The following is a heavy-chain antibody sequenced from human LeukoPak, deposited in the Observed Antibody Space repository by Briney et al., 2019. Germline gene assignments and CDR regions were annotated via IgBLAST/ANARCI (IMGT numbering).Heavy chain of an antibody. D-gene: IGHD2/OR15-2a*01. J-gene: IGHJ6*02. CDR3: AREGPTDFSTYYGMDV. Sequence: GGSLRLSCAASAFTFSAFAIHWVRQAPGKGLDWVAVISYDGSNKYYADSVKGRFTISRDNSKNTLYLQMDSLRAEDTAVYYCAREGPTDFSTYYGMDVWGQGTTVTVSS. V-gene: IGHV3-30-3*01. CDR2: ISYDGSNK. CDR1: AFTFSAFA.